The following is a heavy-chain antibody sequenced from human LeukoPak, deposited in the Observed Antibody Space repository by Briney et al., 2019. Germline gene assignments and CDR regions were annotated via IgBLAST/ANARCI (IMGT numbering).Heavy chain of an antibody. CDR2: IYYSGST. D-gene: IGHD5-18*01. V-gene: IGHV4-59*11. CDR3: ARYSYGLNY. Sequence: SETLSLTCTVSGGSISSHYWSWIRQPPGKGLEWIGHIYYSGSTNYNPSLRSRVTISVDTSKNQFSLKLSSVTAADTAVYYCARYSYGLNYWGQGTLVTVSS. J-gene: IGHJ4*02. CDR1: GGSISSHY.